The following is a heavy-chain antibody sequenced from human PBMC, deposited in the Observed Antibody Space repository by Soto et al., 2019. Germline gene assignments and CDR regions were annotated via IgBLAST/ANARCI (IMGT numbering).Heavy chain of an antibody. V-gene: IGHV3-23*01. Sequence: LRLSGAASGFHFSSYAVSWVRQDPRKGLEWVSAISGSCGSTYYADSVEGRFTISRDNSKNTLYLQMNSLRAEDTAVYYCAKFRDDSSGYSLDSWGQGTLVTVSS. CDR3: AKFRDDSSGYSLDS. CDR2: ISGSCGST. D-gene: IGHD3-22*01. J-gene: IGHJ4*02. CDR1: GFHFSSYA.